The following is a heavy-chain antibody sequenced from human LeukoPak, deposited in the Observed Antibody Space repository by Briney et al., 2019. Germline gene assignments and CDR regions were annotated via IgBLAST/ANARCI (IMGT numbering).Heavy chain of an antibody. Sequence: GGSLRLSCAASGFTFSSYAMHWVRQAPGKGLEWVAVISYDGSNKYYADSVKGRFTISRDNSKNTLYLQMNSLRAEDTAVYYCARDFGERELAYYYGMDVWGQGTTVTVSS. CDR2: ISYDGSNK. D-gene: IGHD3-10*01. CDR1: GFTFSSYA. J-gene: IGHJ6*02. CDR3: ARDFGERELAYYYGMDV. V-gene: IGHV3-30*04.